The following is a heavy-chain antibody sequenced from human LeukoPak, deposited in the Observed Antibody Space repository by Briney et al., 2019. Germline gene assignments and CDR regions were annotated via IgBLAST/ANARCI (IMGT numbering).Heavy chain of an antibody. Sequence: SETLSLSCTVSGDSISSHYWSWIRQPPGEGREWMGFFFDSGSTNYKSSLESRVTMSVDTTKNQFSLKLSSVTAADTAVYYCARVLQNYYHLDVWGTGTTVTVSS. CDR1: GDSISSHY. CDR3: ARVLQNYYHLDV. CDR2: FFDSGST. D-gene: IGHD2/OR15-2a*01. V-gene: IGHV4-59*11. J-gene: IGHJ6*03.